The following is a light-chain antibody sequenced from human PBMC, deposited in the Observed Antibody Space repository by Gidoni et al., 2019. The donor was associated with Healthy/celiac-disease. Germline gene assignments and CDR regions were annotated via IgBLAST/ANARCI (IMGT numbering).Light chain of an antibody. J-gene: IGLJ2*01. CDR1: KLGDKY. Sequence: YELTQPPSVSVSPGQTASITCAGDKLGDKYACWYQQKPGQSPVLVIYQDSNRPSGIPERFSGSNSGNTATLTISGTQAMDEADYYCQAWDSSPVVFGGGTKLTVL. V-gene: IGLV3-1*01. CDR3: QAWDSSPVV. CDR2: QDS.